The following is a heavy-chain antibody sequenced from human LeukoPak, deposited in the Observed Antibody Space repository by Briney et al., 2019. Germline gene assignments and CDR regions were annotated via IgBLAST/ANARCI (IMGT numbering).Heavy chain of an antibody. D-gene: IGHD2-2*01. CDR2: ISGSGGST. V-gene: IGHV3-23*01. CDR3: ANPVNSVPQNWFDP. Sequence: PGGSLRLSCAASGFTFSSYAMSWVRQAPGKGLEWVSAISGSGGSTYYADSVKGRFTISRDNAKNTLYLQMISLRAEDTAVSHCANPVNSVPQNWFDPWGQGTLVTVSS. CDR1: GFTFSSYA. J-gene: IGHJ5*02.